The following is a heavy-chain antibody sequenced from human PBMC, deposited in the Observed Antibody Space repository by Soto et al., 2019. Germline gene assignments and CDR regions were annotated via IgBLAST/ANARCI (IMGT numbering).Heavy chain of an antibody. CDR1: GFTFSSYS. V-gene: IGHV3-48*01. D-gene: IGHD6-19*01. CDR3: ARDDSQWLVLTGYDY. Sequence: EVQLVESGGGLVQPGGSLRLSCAASGFTFSSYSMNWVRQAPGKGLEWVSYLSSSSSTIYYADSVKGRFTISRDNAKNSLYLQMNSLRAEDTAVYYCARDDSQWLVLTGYDYWGQGTLVTVSS. J-gene: IGHJ4*02. CDR2: LSSSSSTI.